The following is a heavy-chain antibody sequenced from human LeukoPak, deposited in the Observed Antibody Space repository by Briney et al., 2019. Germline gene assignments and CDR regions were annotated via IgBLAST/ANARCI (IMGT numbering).Heavy chain of an antibody. CDR3: TRDEYGVGSNFFDY. D-gene: IGHD4-17*01. CDR1: GFNFGDYA. J-gene: IGHJ4*02. CDR2: ITNKAFGGTA. V-gene: IGHV3-49*03. Sequence: GGSLRLSCTTSGFNFGDYAMSWFRQAPEKGLEGVGFITNKAFGGTAEYAASVKGRFTISRDDSRSIANLQMDNLRTEDTGVYYCTRDEYGVGSNFFDYWGQGTLVTVST.